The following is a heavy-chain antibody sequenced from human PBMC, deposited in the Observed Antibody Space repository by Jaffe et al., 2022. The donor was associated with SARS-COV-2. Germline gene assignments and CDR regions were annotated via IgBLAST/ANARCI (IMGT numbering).Heavy chain of an antibody. CDR1: GFTFSSYA. Sequence: QVQLVESGGGVVQPGRSLRLSCAASGFTFSSYAMHWVRQAPGKGLEWVAVISYDGSNKYYADSVKGRFTISRDNSKNTLYLQMNSLRAEDTAVYYCARDLKVAGTNYYGMDVWGQGTTVTVSS. CDR2: ISYDGSNK. CDR3: ARDLKVAGTNYYGMDV. J-gene: IGHJ6*02. D-gene: IGHD6-19*01. V-gene: IGHV3-30-3*01.